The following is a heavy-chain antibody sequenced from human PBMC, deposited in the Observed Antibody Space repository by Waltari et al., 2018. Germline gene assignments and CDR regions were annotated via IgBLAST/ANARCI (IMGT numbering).Heavy chain of an antibody. V-gene: IGHV3-74*01. D-gene: IGHD5-12*01. Sequence: EVPLAESGGGVVQTGGALRLSCTGPGFRFGAYVMLWVRQAPGKGLEGVSRINVDGGYISYGDSVKGRFTISRDNAKNTVFLQLNSLRADDTAVYFCARKAGSGYPYGPFYYDNWGQGTLVTVSS. CDR3: ARKAGSGYPYGPFYYDN. CDR1: GFRFGAYV. J-gene: IGHJ4*02. CDR2: INVDGGYI.